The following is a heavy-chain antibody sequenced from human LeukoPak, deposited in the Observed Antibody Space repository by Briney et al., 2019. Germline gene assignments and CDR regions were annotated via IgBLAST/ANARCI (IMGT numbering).Heavy chain of an antibody. D-gene: IGHD1-26*01. Sequence: GGSLRLSCAASGFTFNTYALNWVRQGPGKGLEWVSLISGSSLSIYYADSVKGRFTISRDNSKNTVYLQMNSLRAEDTAIYYCANLAVAPIGGDTWFDPWGQGTLVTVSS. CDR1: GFTFNTYA. V-gene: IGHV3-23*01. CDR2: ISGSSLSI. J-gene: IGHJ5*02. CDR3: ANLAVAPIGGDTWFDP.